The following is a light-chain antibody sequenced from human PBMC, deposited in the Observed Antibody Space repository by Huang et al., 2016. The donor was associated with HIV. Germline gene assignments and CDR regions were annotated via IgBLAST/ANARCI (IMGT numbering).Light chain of an antibody. CDR1: QGIRND. CDR2: AAT. V-gene: IGKV1-6*01. CDR3: LQDYNFPYT. J-gene: IGKJ2*01. Sequence: AIQMTQSPSSLSASVGDRVTITCRASQGIRNDLGWYQQKPVKPPQRLIYAATSLQRGVPSRFSCSRSDTNVSLTIIGLQPEDFATDFCLQDYNFPYTFGQGTEVE.